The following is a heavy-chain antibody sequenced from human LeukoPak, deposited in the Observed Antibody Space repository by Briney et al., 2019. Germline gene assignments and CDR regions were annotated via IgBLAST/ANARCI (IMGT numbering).Heavy chain of an antibody. V-gene: IGHV3-74*01. CDR1: GFTFSSYS. Sequence: GGSLRLSCAASGFTFSSYSMNWVRQAPGKGLVWVSRINSDGTYTNYADSVKGRFTISRDNAKNTLYLQMNSLRAEDTAVYYCARDLSHTFDYWGQGTLVTVSS. CDR2: INSDGTYT. CDR3: ARDLSHTFDY. J-gene: IGHJ4*02.